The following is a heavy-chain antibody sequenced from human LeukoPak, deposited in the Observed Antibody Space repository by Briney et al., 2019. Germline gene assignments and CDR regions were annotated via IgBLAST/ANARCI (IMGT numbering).Heavy chain of an antibody. D-gene: IGHD3-22*01. J-gene: IGHJ2*01. V-gene: IGHV3-11*04. Sequence: GGSLRLSCAASGFTFSDYYMSWIRQAPGKGLEWVSYISSSGSTTYYADSVKGRFTISRDNAKNSLYLQMNSLRAEDTAVYYCARDGTYYDSSGYYSGWYFDLWGRGTLVTVSS. CDR1: GFTFSDYY. CDR2: ISSSGSTT. CDR3: ARDGTYYDSSGYYSGWYFDL.